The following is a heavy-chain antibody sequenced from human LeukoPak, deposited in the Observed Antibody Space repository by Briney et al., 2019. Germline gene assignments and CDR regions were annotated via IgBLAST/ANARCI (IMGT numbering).Heavy chain of an antibody. CDR2: ISGSGGST. CDR3: AKDPGRYYYDSHY. J-gene: IGHJ4*02. Sequence: QSGGSLRLSCAASVFTFSTYGMSWVRQAPGRGLEWVSAISGSGGSTYYADSVKGRFTISRDNSKNTLYLQMNSLRAEDTAVYYCAKDPGRYYYDSHYWGQGTLVTVSS. CDR1: VFTFSTYG. D-gene: IGHD3-22*01. V-gene: IGHV3-23*01.